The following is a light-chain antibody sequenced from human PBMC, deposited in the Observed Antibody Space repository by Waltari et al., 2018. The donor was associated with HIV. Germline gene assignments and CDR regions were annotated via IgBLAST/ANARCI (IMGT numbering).Light chain of an antibody. CDR1: RSDVGGYNY. J-gene: IGLJ2*01. V-gene: IGLV2-11*01. Sequence: QSALTQPRSVSGSPGPSVTLSCTGTRSDVGGYNYVSWYQQHPGKAPKLMIYDVSKRPAGVPDRFSGSKSGNTASLTISGLQSEDEADYYCCSYAGSYTLVFGGGTKLTVL. CDR2: DVS. CDR3: CSYAGSYTLV.